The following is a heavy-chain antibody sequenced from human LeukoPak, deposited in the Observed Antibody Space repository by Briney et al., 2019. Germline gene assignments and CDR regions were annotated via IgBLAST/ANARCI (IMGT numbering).Heavy chain of an antibody. CDR3: ASIDTLGYKSFDY. D-gene: IGHD2-2*02. CDR2: ITSRSGFR. V-gene: IGHV3-11*06. CDR1: GFTSSDYS. Sequence: GGSLRLSCVASGFTSSDYSMIWVRQAPGKGLEWVSYITSRSGFRSYADSVKGRLTISRDNAKNSLFLQMISLRAEDTAVCYCASIDTLGYKSFDYWGQGILVTVSS. J-gene: IGHJ4*02.